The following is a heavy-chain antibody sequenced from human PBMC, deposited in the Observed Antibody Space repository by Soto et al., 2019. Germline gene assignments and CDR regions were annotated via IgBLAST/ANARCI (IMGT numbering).Heavy chain of an antibody. CDR1: GFTFSIPA. CDR3: AKGKVATIPAPFDC. D-gene: IGHD5-12*01. Sequence: PGGSLRLSCAASGFTFSIPAMSWVRQAPGKGLEWVSTISGSGSTTYYADSVKGRFTISRDNSKNTLYLQMNSLRAEDTAVYLCAKGKVATIPAPFDCWGQGTLVTVSS. CDR2: ISGSGSTT. V-gene: IGHV3-23*01. J-gene: IGHJ4*02.